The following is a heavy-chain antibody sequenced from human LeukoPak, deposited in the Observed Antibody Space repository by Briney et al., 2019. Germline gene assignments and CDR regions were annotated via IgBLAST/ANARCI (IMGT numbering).Heavy chain of an antibody. D-gene: IGHD3-10*01. CDR2: INSDGSMT. J-gene: IGHJ4*02. CDR1: GFTFSRYW. CDR3: VRLLDLDY. V-gene: IGHV3-74*01. Sequence: AGGSLRLSCAASGFTFSRYWMHWVRQVPGKGLVWVSRINSDGSMTDYADPVKGRFTISRDNAENTLYLQMNSLKAEDTAVYYCVRLLDLDYWGQGTLVTVSS.